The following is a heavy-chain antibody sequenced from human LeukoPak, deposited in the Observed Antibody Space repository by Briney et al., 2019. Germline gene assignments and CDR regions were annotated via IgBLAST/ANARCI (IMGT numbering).Heavy chain of an antibody. CDR1: GYTFTNYG. Sequence: ASVKVSCKASGYTFTNYGISWVRQAPGQGLEWMGWISAYNSYTNYAQKLQGRVTMTTDTSTSTAYMELRSLRSDDTAVYYCARGSSYGFSMGYWGQGTLVTVSS. D-gene: IGHD5-18*01. V-gene: IGHV1-18*01. CDR2: ISAYNSYT. CDR3: ARGSSYGFSMGY. J-gene: IGHJ4*02.